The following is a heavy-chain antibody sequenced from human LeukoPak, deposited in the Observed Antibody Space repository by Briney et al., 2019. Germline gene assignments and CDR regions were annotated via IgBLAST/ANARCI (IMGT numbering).Heavy chain of an antibody. CDR3: ATLKPTAYTLDY. V-gene: IGHV4-39*02. CDR2: IYYSGST. D-gene: IGHD2-21*02. J-gene: IGHJ4*02. Sequence: SETLSLTCTVSGGSITSSNYWGWIRQPPGKGLEWIGSIYYSGSTYYNPSLKSRVTISVDTSKNHFSLKLSSVTAADTAVYYCATLKPTAYTLDYWGQGTLVTVSS. CDR1: GGSITSSNY.